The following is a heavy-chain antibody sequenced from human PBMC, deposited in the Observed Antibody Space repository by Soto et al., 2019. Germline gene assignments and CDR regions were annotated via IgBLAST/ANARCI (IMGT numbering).Heavy chain of an antibody. J-gene: IGHJ6*02. Sequence: ASVKVSCKASGGTFSSYAISWVRQAPGQGLEWMGGIIPIFGTANYAQKFQGRVTITADESTSTAYMELSSLRSEDTAVYYCASGDTMGRVTVYYYYYGMDVWGQGTTVTVSS. CDR3: ASGDTMGRVTVYYYYYGMDV. CDR1: GGTFSSYA. CDR2: IIPIFGTA. D-gene: IGHD3-10*01. V-gene: IGHV1-69*13.